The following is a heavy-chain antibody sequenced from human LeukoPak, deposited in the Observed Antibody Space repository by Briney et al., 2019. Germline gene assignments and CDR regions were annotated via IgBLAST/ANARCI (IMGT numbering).Heavy chain of an antibody. D-gene: IGHD5-18*01. V-gene: IGHV3-74*01. CDR3: ARGGSDTAMAHDY. CDR1: GFTFSNHW. J-gene: IGHJ4*02. Sequence: GGSLRLSCAASGFTFSNHWMHWVRQAPGKGLMWVSRINRGGSRTDYADSVKGRFTIARDDAKNTLYLQLNSLRAEDTAVYFCARGGSDTAMAHDYWGQGTLVTVSS. CDR2: INRGGSRT.